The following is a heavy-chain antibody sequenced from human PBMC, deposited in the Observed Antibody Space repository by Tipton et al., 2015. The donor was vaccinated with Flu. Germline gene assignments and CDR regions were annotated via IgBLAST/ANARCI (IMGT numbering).Heavy chain of an antibody. V-gene: IGHV4-38-2*02. D-gene: IGHD1-26*01. Sequence: TLSLTCSISADSISSDYYWGWIRQPPGKGLEWIGNIFRTGTTYRNPSLKSRVTISIDRSKNQFSLKLFSMTAADTAVYYCARDRWEYASGFDSWGQGALVTVSP. CDR1: ADSISSDYY. CDR2: IFRTGTT. CDR3: ARDRWEYASGFDS. J-gene: IGHJ4*02.